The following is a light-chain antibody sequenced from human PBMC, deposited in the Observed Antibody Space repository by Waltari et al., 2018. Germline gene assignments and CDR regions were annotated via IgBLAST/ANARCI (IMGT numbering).Light chain of an antibody. CDR2: DAS. J-gene: IGKJ2*01. Sequence: EIVLAQSPAPLSLAPVERATLSCRASQIVDNYLAWYQKKPGQAPRLLIYDASNRATGIPARFSGSGSGTHFILTISSLEPEDFAVYYCQQRSNWPPFTLGQGTKLEIK. CDR3: QQRSNWPPFT. CDR1: QIVDNY. V-gene: IGKV3-11*01.